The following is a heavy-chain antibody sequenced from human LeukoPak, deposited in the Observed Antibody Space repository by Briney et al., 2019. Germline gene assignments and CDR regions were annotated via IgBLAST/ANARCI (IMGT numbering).Heavy chain of an antibody. CDR3: ARGSSSWYFDY. Sequence: GSLRLSCAASGFTFSRYDMSWVRQAPGKGLEWIGEINHSGSTNYNPSLKSRVTISVDTSKNQFSLKLSSVTAADTAVYYCARGSSSWYFDYWGQGTLVTVSS. CDR1: GFTFSRYD. J-gene: IGHJ4*02. CDR2: INHSGST. V-gene: IGHV4-34*01. D-gene: IGHD6-13*01.